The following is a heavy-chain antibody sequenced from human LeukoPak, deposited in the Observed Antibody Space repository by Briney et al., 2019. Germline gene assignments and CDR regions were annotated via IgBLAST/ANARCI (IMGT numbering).Heavy chain of an antibody. CDR1: EFTFSSYA. CDR3: VAAGLSASGAFDI. J-gene: IGHJ3*02. V-gene: IGHV3-30*04. CDR2: ISYDGSNK. D-gene: IGHD6-13*01. Sequence: GRSLRLSCAASEFTFSSYAMHWVRQAPGKGLEWVAVISYDGSNKYYADSVKSRFTISRDNSKNTLYLQMNSLRAEDTAVYYCVAAGLSASGAFDIWGQGTMVTVSS.